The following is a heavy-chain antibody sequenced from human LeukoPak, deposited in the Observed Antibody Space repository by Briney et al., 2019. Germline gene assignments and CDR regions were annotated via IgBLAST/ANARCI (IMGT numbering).Heavy chain of an antibody. CDR3: AKDYYFDS. Sequence: GGSLRLSCAASGLTVSSNHMSWVRQAPGKGLEWVSTLSGSSSYTYYADSVKGRFTISRDISKNTLYLQMNSLRVEDTAMYYCAKDYYFDSWGQGTVVTVSS. CDR1: GLTVSSNH. CDR2: LSGSSSYT. V-gene: IGHV3-23*01. J-gene: IGHJ4*02.